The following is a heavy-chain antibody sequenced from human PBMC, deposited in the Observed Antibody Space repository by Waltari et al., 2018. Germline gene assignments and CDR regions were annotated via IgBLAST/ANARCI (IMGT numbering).Heavy chain of an antibody. Sequence: QLQLQESGPGLVKPSETLSLTCSVSGGSIRNYYWGWIRQPPGKGLEWIGSINYSGSTYDNPSLKSRVTISVDTSKNQFSLRLTSVTAADTAAYYCAKEDFWSGYPAHNGFDSWGQGTLVTVSS. V-gene: IGHV4-39*07. D-gene: IGHD3-3*01. CDR1: GGSIRNYY. J-gene: IGHJ5*01. CDR3: AKEDFWSGYPAHNGFDS. CDR2: INYSGST.